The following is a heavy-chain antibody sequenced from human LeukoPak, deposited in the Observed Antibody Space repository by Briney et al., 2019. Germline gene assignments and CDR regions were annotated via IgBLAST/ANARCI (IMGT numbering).Heavy chain of an antibody. D-gene: IGHD3-10*01. V-gene: IGHV3-20*04. CDR2: INWNGGST. CDR3: AREVTMVRGVGFDY. CDR1: GFTFDDYG. Sequence: PGGSLRLSCAASGFTFDDYGMSWVRQAPGKGLEWVSGINWNGGSTGYADSVKGRFTISRDNAKNSLYLQMNSLRAEDTAVYYCAREVTMVRGVGFDYWGQGTLVTVSS. J-gene: IGHJ4*02.